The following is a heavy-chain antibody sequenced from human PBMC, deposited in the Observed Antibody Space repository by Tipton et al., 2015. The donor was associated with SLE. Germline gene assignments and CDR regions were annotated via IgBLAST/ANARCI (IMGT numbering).Heavy chain of an antibody. D-gene: IGHD3-3*01. V-gene: IGHV3-23*01. CDR1: GFTIDTYW. CDR3: AKGKRTIYDHDAYDM. CDR2: IRNGGGKSDGKT. Sequence: SLRLSCAGSGFTIDTYWLTWVRQPAGKGLEWVSTIRNGGGKSDGKTYYAESVRGRFTISRDSSKNTIYLQMDSLRAEDTALYYCAKGKRTIYDHDAYDMWGQGTAVTVSP. J-gene: IGHJ3*02.